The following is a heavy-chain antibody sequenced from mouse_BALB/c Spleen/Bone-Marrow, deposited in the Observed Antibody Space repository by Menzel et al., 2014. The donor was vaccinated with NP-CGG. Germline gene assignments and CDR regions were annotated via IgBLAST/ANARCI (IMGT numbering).Heavy chain of an antibody. D-gene: IGHD1-1*01. V-gene: IGHV14-3*02. CDR3: ARSYGSSPFDY. CDR1: GFNIKDTY. CDR2: IDPANGNT. Sequence: VQLQQPGAELVKPGASVKLSCTASGFNIKDTYMHWVKQRPEQGLEWIGRIDPANGNTKYDPKFQGKATITADTSSNTAYLQLSSLTSEDTAVYYCARSYGSSPFDYWGQGTTLTASS. J-gene: IGHJ2*01.